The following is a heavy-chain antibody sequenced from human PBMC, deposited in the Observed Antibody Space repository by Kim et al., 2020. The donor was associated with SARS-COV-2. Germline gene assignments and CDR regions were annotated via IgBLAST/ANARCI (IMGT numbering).Heavy chain of an antibody. Sequence: GGSLRLSCAASGFTFDDYAMHWVRQAPGKGLEWVSGISWNSGSIGYADSVKGRFTISRDNAKNSLYLQMNSLRAEDTALYYCAKDMFAGYSYASLGYYGMDVWGQGTTVTVSS. V-gene: IGHV3-9*01. D-gene: IGHD5-18*01. CDR3: AKDMFAGYSYASLGYYGMDV. CDR2: ISWNSGSI. CDR1: GFTFDDYA. J-gene: IGHJ6*02.